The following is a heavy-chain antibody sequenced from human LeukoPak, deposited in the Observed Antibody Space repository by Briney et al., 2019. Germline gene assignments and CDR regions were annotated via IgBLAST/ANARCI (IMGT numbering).Heavy chain of an antibody. CDR3: AREGVVAARGAFDI. Sequence: SETLSLTCTVSGGSISSYYWSWIRRPPGKGLEWIGYIYYSGSTNYNPSLKSRVTISVDTSKNQFSLKLSSVTAADTAVYYCAREGVVAARGAFDIWGQGTMVTVSS. CDR1: GGSISSYY. V-gene: IGHV4-59*01. CDR2: IYYSGST. D-gene: IGHD2-15*01. J-gene: IGHJ3*02.